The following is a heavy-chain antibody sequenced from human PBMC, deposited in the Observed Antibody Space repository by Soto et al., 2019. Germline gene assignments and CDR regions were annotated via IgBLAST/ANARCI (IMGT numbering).Heavy chain of an antibody. CDR3: VRDIAAAPTRAAYFDY. J-gene: IGHJ4*02. CDR2: IWYDGSNK. V-gene: IGHV3-33*01. Sequence: PGGSLKLSCVASGFPFSIYGMHWVRQAPGKGLEWVAVIWYDGSNKYYIDSVKGQFTISRDDSKNTLYLQMNSLRAEDTAVYFCVRDIAAAPTRAAYFDYWGQGTLVTVSS. CDR1: GFPFSIYG. D-gene: IGHD6-13*01.